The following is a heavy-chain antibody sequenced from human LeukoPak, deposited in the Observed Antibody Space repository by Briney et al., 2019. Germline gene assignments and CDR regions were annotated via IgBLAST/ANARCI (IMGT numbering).Heavy chain of an antibody. CDR1: GGSISSSSYY. V-gene: IGHV4-39*07. Sequence: PSETLSLTCTVSGGSISSSSYYWGWIRQPPGKGLEWIGSIYYSGSTYYNPSLKSRVTISVDTSKNQFSLKLSSVTAADTAAYYCARAKGGTMIVVVIDDAFDIWGQGTMVTVSS. CDR2: IYYSGST. CDR3: ARAKGGTMIVVVIDDAFDI. D-gene: IGHD3-22*01. J-gene: IGHJ3*02.